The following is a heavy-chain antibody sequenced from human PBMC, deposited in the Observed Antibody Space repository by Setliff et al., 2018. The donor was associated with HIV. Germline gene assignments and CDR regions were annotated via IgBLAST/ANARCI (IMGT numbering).Heavy chain of an antibody. Sequence: GGSLRLSCAASGFTFSSYGMHWVRQAPGKGLEWVAVIWYDGSNKYYADSVKGRFTISRDNSKNMLYLQMNSLRAEDTAVYYCASPLIMTTVTKDYWGQGTLVTVSS. CDR3: ASPLIMTTVTKDY. V-gene: IGHV3-33*01. CDR2: IWYDGSNK. CDR1: GFTFSSYG. J-gene: IGHJ4*02. D-gene: IGHD4-17*01.